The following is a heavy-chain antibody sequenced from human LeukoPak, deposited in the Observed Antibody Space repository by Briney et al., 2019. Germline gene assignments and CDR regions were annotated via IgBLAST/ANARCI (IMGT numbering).Heavy chain of an antibody. J-gene: IGHJ5*02. Sequence: PSETLSLTCTVSGGSISSSSYYWGWLRQPPGKGLEWIGSIYYSGSTYYNPSLKSRVTISLDTSKNQFSLKLSSVNAADTAVYYCVRGRIVGATSGNWFDPWGQGTLVTVSS. D-gene: IGHD1-26*01. CDR1: GGSISSSSYY. CDR3: VRGRIVGATSGNWFDP. V-gene: IGHV4-39*07. CDR2: IYYSGST.